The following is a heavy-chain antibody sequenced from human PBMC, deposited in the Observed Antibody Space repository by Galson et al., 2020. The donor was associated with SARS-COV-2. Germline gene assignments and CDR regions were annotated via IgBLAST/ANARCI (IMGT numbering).Heavy chain of an antibody. CDR1: GDNVSSNDAA. CDR3: ARDHYYSIDY. J-gene: IGHJ4*02. Sequence: SQTLSLTCAISGDNVSSNDAAWNWFRQSPSRGLEWLGRTYYRSKWYHDYAESVKSRITINPDTSKNQFSLQVNSVTPEDTAVYYCARDHYYSIDYWGQGTLVTVSS. D-gene: IGHD3-10*01. V-gene: IGHV6-1*01. CDR2: TYYRSKWYH.